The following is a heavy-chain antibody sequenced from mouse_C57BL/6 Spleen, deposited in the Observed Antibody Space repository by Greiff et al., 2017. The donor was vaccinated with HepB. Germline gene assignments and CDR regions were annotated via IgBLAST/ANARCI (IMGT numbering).Heavy chain of an antibody. J-gene: IGHJ3*01. CDR2: IDPSDSYT. D-gene: IGHD2-1*01. V-gene: IGHV1-59*01. CDR3: ARGDGNSWFAY. Sequence: VQLQQPGAELVRPGPSVKLSCKASGYTFTSYWMHWVKQRPGQGLEWIGVIDPSDSYTNYNQKFKGKATWTVDTSSSTAYMQLSSLTSEDSAVYYCARGDGNSWFAYWGQGTLVTVSA. CDR1: GYTFTSYW.